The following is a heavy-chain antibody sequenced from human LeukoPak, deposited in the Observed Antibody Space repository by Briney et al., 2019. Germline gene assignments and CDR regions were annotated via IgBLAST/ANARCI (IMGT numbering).Heavy chain of an antibody. CDR2: IYYSGTT. J-gene: IGHJ3*02. CDR3: ARDRDSSSWYGTNDAFDI. Sequence: PSETLSLTCTVSGGSIRSYYWSWIRQPPGKGLEWIGSIYYSGTTNYNPLKSRVTISVDTSKNQLSLKLSSVTAAETAVYYCARDRDSSSWYGTNDAFDIWGQGTMVTVSS. CDR1: GGSIRSYY. V-gene: IGHV4-59*01. D-gene: IGHD6-13*01.